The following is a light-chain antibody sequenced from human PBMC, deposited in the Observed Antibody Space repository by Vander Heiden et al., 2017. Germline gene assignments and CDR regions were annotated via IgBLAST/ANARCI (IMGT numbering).Light chain of an antibody. CDR3: VLYMGSGIWL. V-gene: IGLV8-61*01. CDR2: STN. Sequence: QTVVTQEPSVSVSPGGSVTLTCGLSSGSVSTNYSPSWYQQTPGQAPRTLIYSTNTRSSGVPDRFSGSILGNKAALTITGAQADDESDYYCVLYMGSGIWLFGGGTKLTVL. CDR1: SGSVSTNYS. J-gene: IGLJ3*02.